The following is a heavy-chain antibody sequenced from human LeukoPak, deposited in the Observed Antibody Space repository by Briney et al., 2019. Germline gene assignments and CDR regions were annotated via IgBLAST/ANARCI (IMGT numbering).Heavy chain of an antibody. CDR2: IKSKTDGGTT. CDR3: TRRPGVAAAGD. V-gene: IGHV3-15*01. Sequence: GGSLRLSCAASGFTFSNAWMSWVRQAPGKGLEWVGRIKSKTDGGTTDYTAPVKGRFTISRDDSKNTVYLQMNSLNTGDTAVYYCTRRPGVAAAGDWGQGTLVTVSS. D-gene: IGHD6-13*01. J-gene: IGHJ4*02. CDR1: GFTFSNAW.